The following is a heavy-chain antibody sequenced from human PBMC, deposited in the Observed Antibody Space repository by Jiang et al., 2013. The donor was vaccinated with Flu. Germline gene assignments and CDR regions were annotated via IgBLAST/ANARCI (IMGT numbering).Heavy chain of an antibody. D-gene: IGHD2-15*01. Sequence: WVRQAPGQGLEWMGGIIPIFGTANYAQKFQGRVTITADESTSTAYMELSSLRSEDTAVYYCARGGVGRYCSGGSCYLPYYWGQGTLVTVSS. CDR2: IIPIFGTA. V-gene: IGHV1-69*01. J-gene: IGHJ4*02. CDR3: ARGGVGRYCSGGSCYLPYY.